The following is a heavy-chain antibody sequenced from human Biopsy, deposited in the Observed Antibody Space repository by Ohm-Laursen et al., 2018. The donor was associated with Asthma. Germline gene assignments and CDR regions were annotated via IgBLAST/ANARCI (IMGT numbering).Heavy chain of an antibody. CDR1: GYSLTNLS. CDR2: HDHEEGGT. CDR3: ASDFPKDYVRYNFQF. Sequence: SVKVSCKISGYSLTNLSMHWVRQAPGQGLEWMGGHDHEEGGTVNARRFQGRVTMTEDTSTDTAYMGLSSLSSDDTAVYYCASDFPKDYVRYNFQFWGQGTLVTVSS. V-gene: IGHV1-24*01. D-gene: IGHD4-17*01. J-gene: IGHJ4*02.